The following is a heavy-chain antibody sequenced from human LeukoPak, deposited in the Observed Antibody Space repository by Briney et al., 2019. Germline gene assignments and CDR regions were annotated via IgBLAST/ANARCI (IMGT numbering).Heavy chain of an antibody. J-gene: IGHJ4*02. CDR3: AKDLTGMGRGEGAFDY. D-gene: IGHD3-10*01. V-gene: IGHV3-30*18. CDR1: GFTFSSYG. CDR2: ISYDGSNK. Sequence: PGRSLRLSCAASGFTFSSYGMHWVRQAPGKGLEWVAVISYDGSNKYYADSVKGRFTISRDNSKNTLYLQMNSLRAEDTAVYYCAKDLTGMGRGEGAFDYWGQGTLVTVSS.